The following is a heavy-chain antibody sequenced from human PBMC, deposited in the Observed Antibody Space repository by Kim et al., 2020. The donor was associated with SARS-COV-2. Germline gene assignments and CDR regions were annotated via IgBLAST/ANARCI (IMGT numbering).Heavy chain of an antibody. CDR2: IYYSGST. J-gene: IGHJ4*02. CDR3: ARVGGSGSYLKFDY. D-gene: IGHD3-10*01. CDR1: GGSISSGGYY. V-gene: IGHV4-31*03. Sequence: SETLSLTCTVSGGSISSGGYYWSWIRQHPGKGLEWIGYIYYSGSTYYNPSLKSRVTISVDTSKNQFSLKLSSVTAADTAVYYCARVGGSGSYLKFDYWGQGTLVTVSS.